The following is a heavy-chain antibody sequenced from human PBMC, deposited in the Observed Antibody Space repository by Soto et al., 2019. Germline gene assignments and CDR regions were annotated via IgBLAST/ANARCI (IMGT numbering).Heavy chain of an antibody. J-gene: IGHJ3*02. CDR3: ARGIAVAVPLDAFDI. CDR1: SVSISSSSYT. CDR2: IYYSGST. Sequence: PSETLSLTCTVSSVSISSSSYTWGWIRQPPGKGLEWIGSIYYSGSTYYNPSLKSRVTISVDTSKNQFSLKLSSVTAADTAVYYCARGIAVAVPLDAFDIWGQGTMVT. D-gene: IGHD6-19*01. V-gene: IGHV4-39*01.